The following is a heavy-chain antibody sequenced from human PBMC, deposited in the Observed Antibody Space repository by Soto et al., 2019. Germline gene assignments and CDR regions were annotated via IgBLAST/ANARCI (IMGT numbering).Heavy chain of an antibody. J-gene: IGHJ6*02. Sequence: GASVKVSCKASGFTFTSSAVQRVRQARGQRLEWIGWIVVGSGNTNYAQKFQERVTITRDMSTSTAYMELSSLRSEDTAVYYCAATLKGYCSGGSCPRYYYGMDVWGQGTTVT. V-gene: IGHV1-58*01. CDR1: GFTFTSSA. D-gene: IGHD2-15*01. CDR3: AATLKGYCSGGSCPRYYYGMDV. CDR2: IVVGSGNT.